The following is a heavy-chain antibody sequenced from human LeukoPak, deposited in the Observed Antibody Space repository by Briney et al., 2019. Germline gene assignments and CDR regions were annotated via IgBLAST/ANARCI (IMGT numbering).Heavy chain of an antibody. J-gene: IGHJ5*02. V-gene: IGHV1-2*02. CDR3: ARGRRIVVPAASQVDP. Sequence: ASVKVSCKASGYTFTGYYMHWVRHAPGQGLEWMGWINPNSGGTNYAQKFQGRVTMTRDTSISTAYMELSRLRSDDTAVYYCARGRRIVVPAASQVDPWGQGTLVTVSS. CDR2: INPNSGGT. D-gene: IGHD2-2*01. CDR1: GYTFTGYY.